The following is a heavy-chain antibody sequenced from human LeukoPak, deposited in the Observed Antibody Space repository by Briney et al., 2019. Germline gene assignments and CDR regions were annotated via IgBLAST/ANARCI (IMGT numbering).Heavy chain of an antibody. CDR3: GRALGHYGSGSYYSDF. D-gene: IGHD3-10*01. Sequence: GGSLRLSCAASGFTFSDYYMTWIRQAPGKGLEWVSYISGSTRYTNYADSVKGRFTISRDNAKNSPYLQMNSLRAEDTAVYYCGRALGHYGSGSYYSDFWGQGTLVTVSS. V-gene: IGHV3-11*05. J-gene: IGHJ4*02. CDR1: GFTFSDYY. CDR2: ISGSTRYT.